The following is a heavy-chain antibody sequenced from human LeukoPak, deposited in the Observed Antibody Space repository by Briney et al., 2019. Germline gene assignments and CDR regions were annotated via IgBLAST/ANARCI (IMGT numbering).Heavy chain of an antibody. D-gene: IGHD6-13*01. CDR1: GFTFSSYG. CDR3: AKVAYSSSWHTFDY. Sequence: PGGSLRLSCAASGFTFSSYGMHWVRQAPGKGLEWVAVISYDGSNKYYADSVKGRFTISRDNSKNTLYLQMNSLRAEDTAVYYCAKVAYSSSWHTFDYWGQGTLVTVSS. CDR2: ISYDGSNK. V-gene: IGHV3-30*18. J-gene: IGHJ4*02.